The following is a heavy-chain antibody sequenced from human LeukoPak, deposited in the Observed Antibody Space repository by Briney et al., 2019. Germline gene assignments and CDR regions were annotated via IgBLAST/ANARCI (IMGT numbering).Heavy chain of an antibody. CDR2: ISGSGGST. CDR3: AKGRVVATITNWFDP. J-gene: IGHJ5*02. D-gene: IGHD5-12*01. CDR1: GFIFSSYA. Sequence: GGSLRLSCAASGFIFSSYAMSWVRQAPGKGLEWVSAISGSGGSTYYADSEKGRFTISRDNSKNTLYLQMNSLRAEDTAVYYCAKGRVVATITNWFDPWGQGTLVTVSS. V-gene: IGHV3-23*01.